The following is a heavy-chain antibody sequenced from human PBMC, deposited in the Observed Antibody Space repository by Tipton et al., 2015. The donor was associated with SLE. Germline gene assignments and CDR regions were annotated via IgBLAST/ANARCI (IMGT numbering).Heavy chain of an antibody. J-gene: IGHJ4*02. D-gene: IGHD3-10*01. CDR2: ISSSGSSI. V-gene: IGHV3-48*03. CDR1: GFTFSSYE. Sequence: SLRLSCAASGFTFSSYEMNWVRQAPGKELEWVSYISSSGSSIYYADSVKGRFSISRDNAKNSLYLQMNSLRAEDTAVYYCARDHRSGYWGQGTLVTVSS. CDR3: ARDHRSGY.